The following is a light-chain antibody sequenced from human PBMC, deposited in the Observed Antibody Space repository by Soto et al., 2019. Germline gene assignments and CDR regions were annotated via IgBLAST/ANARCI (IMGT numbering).Light chain of an antibody. CDR1: QGISSW. V-gene: IGKV1-12*01. Sequence: DIQMTQSPYSVSASVGDRVTITCRASQGISSWLAWYQQKPGKAPKLLIYKASTLKSGVPSRFSGSGSGTEFTLTISSLEPEDFAVYYCQQRSNWPPFTFGQGTRLENK. J-gene: IGKJ5*01. CDR2: KAS. CDR3: QQRSNWPPFT.